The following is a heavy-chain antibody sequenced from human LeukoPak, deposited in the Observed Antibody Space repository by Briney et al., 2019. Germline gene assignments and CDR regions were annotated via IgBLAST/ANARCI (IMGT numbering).Heavy chain of an antibody. CDR1: GFTFSSYE. Sequence: GGSLRLSCAASGFTFSSYEMNWVRQAPGKGLEWVSYISSSGSMIYYADAVKGRFTTSRDNAKNSLYLQMNSLRAEDTAVYYCARDFSYWGQGTLVTVSS. J-gene: IGHJ4*02. CDR2: ISSSGSMI. V-gene: IGHV3-48*03. CDR3: ARDFSY.